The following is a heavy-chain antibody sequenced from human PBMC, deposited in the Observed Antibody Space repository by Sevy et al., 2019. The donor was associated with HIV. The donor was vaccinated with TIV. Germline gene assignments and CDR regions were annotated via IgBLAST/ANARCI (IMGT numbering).Heavy chain of an antibody. V-gene: IGHV3-23*01. CDR2: ISGSGGST. D-gene: IGHD6-19*01. Sequence: GGSLRLSCAASGFTFSSYAMSWVRQAPGKGLEWVSAISGSGGSTYYADSVKGRFTISRDNSKNTLYLQMNSLRAEDTAVDDCAKDGEGSSGCYRCYDYWGQGTLVTVSS. J-gene: IGHJ4*02. CDR1: GFTFSSYA. CDR3: AKDGEGSSGCYRCYDY.